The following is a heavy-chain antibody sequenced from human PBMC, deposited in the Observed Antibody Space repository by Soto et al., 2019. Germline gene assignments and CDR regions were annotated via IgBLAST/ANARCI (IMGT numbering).Heavy chain of an antibody. CDR1: GFTFSSYA. Sequence: DVQLLESGGGLVQPEGSLRLSCAASGFTFSSYAMGWVRQGPGKGLEWVAVVSIGGSTHYAVSVRGRFTISRDNSKNTLSLQRNSLTAEDTAVYFCANRRGAGGHFDYWGQGALVTVSS. CDR3: ANRRGAGGHFDY. V-gene: IGHV3-23*01. J-gene: IGHJ4*02. D-gene: IGHD2-15*01. CDR2: VSIGGST.